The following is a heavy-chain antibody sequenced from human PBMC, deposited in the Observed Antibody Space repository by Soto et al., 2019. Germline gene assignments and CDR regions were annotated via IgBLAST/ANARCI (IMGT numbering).Heavy chain of an antibody. V-gene: IGHV2-5*02. Sequence: QITLKESGPTLVKPTQTLTLTCTFSGFSLSTSAVGVGWIRQPPRKALEWLALIYWDDDKRYSPSLRSRLTITKDTSKNQVVLTMTNMDPVDTATYYCAHHLEATYFDYWGQGTMVTVSS. D-gene: IGHD5-12*01. CDR2: IYWDDDK. CDR1: GFSLSTSAVG. CDR3: AHHLEATYFDY. J-gene: IGHJ4*02.